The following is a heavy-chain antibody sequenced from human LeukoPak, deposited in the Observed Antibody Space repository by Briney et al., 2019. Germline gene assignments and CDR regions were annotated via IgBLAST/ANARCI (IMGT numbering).Heavy chain of an antibody. CDR2: ISASGGST. J-gene: IGHJ4*02. Sequence: GGSLRLSCAASGFTFSSYAMSWVRQVPGKGLEWVSGISASGGSTYYADSVKGRFTISRDNSKNTLYLQMNSLRAEDTAVYYCAKLYRVVVVAATGDYWGQGTLVTVSS. CDR1: GFTFSSYA. CDR3: AKLYRVVVVAATGDY. D-gene: IGHD2-15*01. V-gene: IGHV3-23*01.